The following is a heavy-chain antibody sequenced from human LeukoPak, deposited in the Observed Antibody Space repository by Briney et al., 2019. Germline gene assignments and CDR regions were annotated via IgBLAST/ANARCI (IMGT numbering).Heavy chain of an antibody. Sequence: GSSVTVSCKASGGTFSSYAISWVRQAPGQGLEYMAGIIPIFGTANYAQKFQGRITINVDESTSTAYMELSSLRYEDTAVYYCARAIRYYDILTGYYQTLDYWGQGTLVTVSS. CDR2: IIPIFGTA. V-gene: IGHV1-69*01. CDR1: GGTFSSYA. D-gene: IGHD3-9*01. J-gene: IGHJ4*02. CDR3: ARAIRYYDILTGYYQTLDY.